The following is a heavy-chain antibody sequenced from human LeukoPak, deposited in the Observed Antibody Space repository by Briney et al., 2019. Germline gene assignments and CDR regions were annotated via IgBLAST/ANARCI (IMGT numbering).Heavy chain of an antibody. CDR2: INPNSGGT. Sequence: ASVKVSCKASGYTFTGYYMHWVRQAPGQGLEWMGWINPNSGGTNYAQKFQGRVTMTRDTSISTAYMELSRLRSDDTAVYYCARVRSSWYPWYMDVWGKGTTVTISS. CDR3: ARVRSSWYPWYMDV. J-gene: IGHJ6*03. D-gene: IGHD6-13*01. V-gene: IGHV1-2*02. CDR1: GYTFTGYY.